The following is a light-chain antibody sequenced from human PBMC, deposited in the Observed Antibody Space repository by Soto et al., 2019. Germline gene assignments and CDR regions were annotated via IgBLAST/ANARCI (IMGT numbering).Light chain of an antibody. CDR1: QTISSW. V-gene: IGKV1-5*03. CDR3: QQYNSYPWT. CDR2: KAS. Sequence: DIQMTQSPSTLSGSVGDRVTITCRASQTISSWLAWYQQKPGKAPKLLIYKASTLKSGVPSRFSGSGSGTEFTLTISNLQPEDFATYYCQQYNSYPWTFGQGTKVDIK. J-gene: IGKJ1*01.